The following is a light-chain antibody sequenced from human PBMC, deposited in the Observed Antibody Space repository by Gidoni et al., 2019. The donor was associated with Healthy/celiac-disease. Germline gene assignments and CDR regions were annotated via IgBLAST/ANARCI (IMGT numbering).Light chain of an antibody. CDR3: SSYAGSNIHYV. CDR1: SSDVGGYNY. V-gene: IGLV2-8*01. Sequence: QSALTQPPSASGAPGQSVFISCTGTSSDVGGYNYVSWYQQHPGKAPKLMIYEVSKRPSGVPDRFSGSKSGNTASLTVSGLQAEDEADYYCSSYAGSNIHYVFGTGTKVTVL. J-gene: IGLJ1*01. CDR2: EVS.